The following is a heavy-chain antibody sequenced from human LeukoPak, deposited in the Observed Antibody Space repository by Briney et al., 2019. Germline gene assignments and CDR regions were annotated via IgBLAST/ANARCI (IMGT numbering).Heavy chain of an antibody. J-gene: IGHJ4*02. CDR3: ARASSPGY. V-gene: IGHV3-30-3*01. CDR2: ISYDGSNK. D-gene: IGHD2-2*01. Sequence: GGSLRLSCAASGFIFSSYAMHWVRQAPGKGLEWVAVISYDGSNKYYADSVKGRFTISRDNSKNTLYLQMNSLRAEDTAVYYCARASSPGYWGQGTLVTVSS. CDR1: GFIFSSYA.